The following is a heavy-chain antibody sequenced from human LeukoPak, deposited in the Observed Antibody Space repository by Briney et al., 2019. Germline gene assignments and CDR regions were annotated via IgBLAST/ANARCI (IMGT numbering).Heavy chain of an antibody. V-gene: IGHV1-2*02. D-gene: IGHD5-18*01. CDR1: GYTFTGYY. Sequence: ASVKVSCKASGYTFTGYYMHWVRQAPGQGLEWMGWINPNSGGTNYAQKFQGRVTKTRDTSISTAYMELSRLRSGDTAVYYCARGGLDTAMACDYWGQGTLVTVSS. CDR2: INPNSGGT. J-gene: IGHJ4*02. CDR3: ARGGLDTAMACDY.